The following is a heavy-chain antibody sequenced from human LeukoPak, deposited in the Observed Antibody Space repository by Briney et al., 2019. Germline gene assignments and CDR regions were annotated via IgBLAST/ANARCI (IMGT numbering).Heavy chain of an antibody. CDR3: ASLQYYDFWSGYRPAFDI. CDR2: IIPLLGIA. D-gene: IGHD3-3*01. Sequence: SVKVSCKASGGTFSNYAITWVRLAPGQGLEWMGRIIPLLGIAHYAQKFQDRVTITADKSTSTAYMDLNSLRSEDTAVYYCASLQYYDFWSGYRPAFDIWGQGTMVTVSS. V-gene: IGHV1-69*04. CDR1: GGTFSNYA. J-gene: IGHJ3*02.